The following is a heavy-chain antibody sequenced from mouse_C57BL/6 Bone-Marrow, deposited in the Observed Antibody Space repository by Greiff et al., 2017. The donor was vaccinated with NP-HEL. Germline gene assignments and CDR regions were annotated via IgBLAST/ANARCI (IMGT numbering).Heavy chain of an antibody. J-gene: IGHJ4*01. CDR3: ARIPSLYAMDY. Sequence: QVQLQQSGPELVKPGASVKISCKASGYAFSSSWMNWVKQRPGKGLEWIGRIYPGDGDTNYNGKFKGKATLTADQSSSTAYMQLSSLTSDDSAVYFCARIPSLYAMDYWGQGTSVTVSS. CDR2: IYPGDGDT. V-gene: IGHV1-82*01. D-gene: IGHD5-1-1*01. CDR1: GYAFSSSW.